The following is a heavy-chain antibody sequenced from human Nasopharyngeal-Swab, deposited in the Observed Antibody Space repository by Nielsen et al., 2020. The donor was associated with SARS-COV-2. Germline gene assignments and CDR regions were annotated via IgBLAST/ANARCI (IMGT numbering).Heavy chain of an antibody. V-gene: IGHV4-34*01. J-gene: IGHJ4*02. CDR3: VRRPYDFWSGYYDYYFDY. Sequence: IRQPPGKGLEWIGEINHSGSTNNNPSLKSRVTISVDTSKNQFSLNLNSVTAADTAVYYCVRRPYDFWSGYYDYYFDYWGQGTLVTVSS. CDR2: INHSGST. D-gene: IGHD3-3*01.